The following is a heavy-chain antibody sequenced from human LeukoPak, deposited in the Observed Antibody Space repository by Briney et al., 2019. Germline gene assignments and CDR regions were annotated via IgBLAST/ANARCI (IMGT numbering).Heavy chain of an antibody. CDR3: AGAQQWLGGWFDP. J-gene: IGHJ5*02. CDR2: INPNSGGT. V-gene: IGHV1-2*02. Sequence: ASVKVSCKASGYTFTGYYMHWVRQAPGQGLEWMGWINPNSGGTNYAQKFQGRVTMTRDTSISTAYMELSRLRSDDTAVYYCAGAQQWLGGWFDPWGQGTLVTVSS. CDR1: GYTFTGYY. D-gene: IGHD6-19*01.